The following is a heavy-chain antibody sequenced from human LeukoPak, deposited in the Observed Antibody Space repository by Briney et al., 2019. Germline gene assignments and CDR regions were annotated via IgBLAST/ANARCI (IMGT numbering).Heavy chain of an antibody. CDR1: GFTFSSYA. D-gene: IGHD2-21*02. CDR2: ISYDGSNK. Sequence: GGSLRLSCAASGFTFSSYAMHWVRQAPGKGLEWVAVISYDGSNKYYADSVKGRFTISRDNSKNTLYLQMNNLRAEDTAVYYCARDTSSLAYCGGDCYIDYWGQGTLVTVSS. V-gene: IGHV3-30*04. CDR3: ARDTSSLAYCGGDCYIDY. J-gene: IGHJ4*02.